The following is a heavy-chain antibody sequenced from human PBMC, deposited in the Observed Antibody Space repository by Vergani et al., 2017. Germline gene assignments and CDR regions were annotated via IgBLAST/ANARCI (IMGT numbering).Heavy chain of an antibody. J-gene: IGHJ4*02. CDR1: GAPISYWC. CDR3: AVRPRVNLVGGEIVTKRTFDY. V-gene: IGHV4-4*07. CDR2: LCPSGST. D-gene: IGHD3-10*01. Sequence: QVQMQESGPGLVKTSETLSLTCSASGAPISYWCWSWLRQPAGKGLEGIGRLCPSGSTNYKPSLKSRGTMSIDTAKKHFSLKLTSVTAADTSVYYCAVRPRVNLVGGEIVTKRTFDYWSQGSLVTVSS.